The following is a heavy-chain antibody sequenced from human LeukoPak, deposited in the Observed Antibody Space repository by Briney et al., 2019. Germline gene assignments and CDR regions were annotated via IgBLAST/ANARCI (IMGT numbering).Heavy chain of an antibody. V-gene: IGHV3-15*01. J-gene: IGHJ4*02. CDR1: GFTFSNAW. CDR2: IKSKGDGGTA. D-gene: IGHD1-1*01. CDR3: ARGTPDY. Sequence: PGGSLRLSCAASGFTFSNAWMSWVRQAPGKGLEWVGRIKSKGDGGTADYGAPVKGRFTLSRDVSKNTPYLQMNSLRAEDTAVYYCARGTPDYWGQGTLVTVSS.